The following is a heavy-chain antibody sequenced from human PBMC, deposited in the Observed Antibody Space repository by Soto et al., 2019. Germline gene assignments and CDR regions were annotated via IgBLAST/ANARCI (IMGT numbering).Heavy chain of an antibody. CDR3: ARDIESVTAKHFFYYYAMGV. V-gene: IGHV1-18*01. CDR1: GFTFSNYG. J-gene: IGHJ6*02. D-gene: IGHD2-8*01. Sequence: GSSVKVSCKASGFTFSNYGLNWVRQAPGQGLEWMGWVSANNGHTNYAQNLQGRVSMTTDTSTSTAYMELRGLTFDDTAVYYCARDIESVTAKHFFYYYAMGVWG. CDR2: VSANNGHT.